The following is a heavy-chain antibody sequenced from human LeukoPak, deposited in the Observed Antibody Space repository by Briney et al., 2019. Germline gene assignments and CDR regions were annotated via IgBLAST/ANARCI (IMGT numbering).Heavy chain of an antibody. D-gene: IGHD2-2*01. CDR3: ARDGCSSTSCSGYYYYYMDV. V-gene: IGHV1-69*06. CDR2: IIPIFGTA. CDR1: GGTFSSYA. Sequence: ASVKVSCKASGGTFSSYAISWVRQAPGQGLEWMGGIIPIFGTANYAQKFQGRVTITADKSTSTAYMELSSLRSEDTAVYYCARDGCSSTSCSGYYYYYMDVWGKGTTVTVSS. J-gene: IGHJ6*03.